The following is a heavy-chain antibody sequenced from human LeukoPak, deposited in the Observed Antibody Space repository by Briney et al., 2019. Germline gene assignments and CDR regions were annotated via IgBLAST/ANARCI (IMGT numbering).Heavy chain of an antibody. CDR1: GFTFDDFA. D-gene: IGHD3-10*01. CDR3: TRDIDFGSATNYFDH. Sequence: PGGSLRLSCAASGFTFDDFAMHWVRQAPGKGLEWVSLISWEGQTTYYADSVRGRFTISRDNSKNSLYLQMNSLTTDDTAFYYCTRDIDFGSATNYFDHWCQGTLVSVSS. CDR2: ISWEGQTT. V-gene: IGHV3-43*01. J-gene: IGHJ4*02.